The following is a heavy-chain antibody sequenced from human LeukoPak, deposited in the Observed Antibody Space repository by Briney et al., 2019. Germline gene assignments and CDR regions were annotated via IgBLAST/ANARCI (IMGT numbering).Heavy chain of an antibody. J-gene: IGHJ4*02. Sequence: SETLSLTCAVSGYSISSGYYWGWIRQPPGKGLEWIGSIYHSGSTYYNPSLKSRVTISVDTSKNQFSLKLSSVTAADTAVYYCARQKGNFDYWGQGTLVTVSS. V-gene: IGHV4-38-2*01. CDR3: ARQKGNFDY. D-gene: IGHD3-10*01. CDR2: IYHSGST. CDR1: GYSISSGYY.